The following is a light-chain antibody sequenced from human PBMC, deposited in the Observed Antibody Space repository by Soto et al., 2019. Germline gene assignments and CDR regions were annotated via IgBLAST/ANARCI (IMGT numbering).Light chain of an antibody. J-gene: IGKJ1*01. CDR1: QSISSW. V-gene: IGKV1-5*01. Sequence: DIQMTQSPSTLSASVGDRVTITCRASQSISSWLAWYQQKPGKAPKLLIYDASSLESGVPSRFSGSGSGTDFTLTISSLQPDDFATYYCQQYNSYSWTFDQGTKVEIK. CDR2: DAS. CDR3: QQYNSYSWT.